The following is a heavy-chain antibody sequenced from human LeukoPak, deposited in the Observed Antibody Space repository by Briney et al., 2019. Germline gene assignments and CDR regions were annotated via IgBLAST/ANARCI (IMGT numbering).Heavy chain of an antibody. J-gene: IGHJ4*02. V-gene: IGHV1-46*01. CDR1: GYTFTSYY. CDR2: INPSGGST. CDR3: ARGPIVVVTANTYYFDY. D-gene: IGHD2-21*02. Sequence: GASVKVSCKASGYTFTSYYMHWVRQSPGQGLEWLGIINPSGGSTSYAQKFQGRVTMTRHTSTSTVYMELSSLRSEDTAVYYCARGPIVVVTANTYYFDYWGQGTLVTVSS.